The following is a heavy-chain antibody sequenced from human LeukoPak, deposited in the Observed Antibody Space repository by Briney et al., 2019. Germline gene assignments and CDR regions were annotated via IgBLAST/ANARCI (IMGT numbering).Heavy chain of an antibody. J-gene: IGHJ4*02. D-gene: IGHD5-12*01. Sequence: GASVKVSCKASGYIFTNYDINWVRQATGQGLEWMGWISAYNGNTNYAQKLQGRVTMTTDTSTSTAYMELRSLRSDDTAVYYCARGDGWDIVATIGADYWGQGTLVTVSS. CDR1: GYIFTNYD. V-gene: IGHV1-18*01. CDR3: ARGDGWDIVATIGADY. CDR2: ISAYNGNT.